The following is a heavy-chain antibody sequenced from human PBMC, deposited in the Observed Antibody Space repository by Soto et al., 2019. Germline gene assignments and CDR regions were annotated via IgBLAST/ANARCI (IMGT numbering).Heavy chain of an antibody. CDR2: IWYDGNNK. CDR3: ASDLVRTSDSYGLDV. J-gene: IGHJ6*02. D-gene: IGHD1-26*01. Sequence: GGSLRLSCAASDFTFSNYGMHWVRQAPGKGLEWVALIWYDGNNKYYADSVRGRFIISRDNSKNRLYLQMNSLRAEDTAVYYCASDLVRTSDSYGLDVWGQGTTVTVSS. V-gene: IGHV3-33*01. CDR1: DFTFSNYG.